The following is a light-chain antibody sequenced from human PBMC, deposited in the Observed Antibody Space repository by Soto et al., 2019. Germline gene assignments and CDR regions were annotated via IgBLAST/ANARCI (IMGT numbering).Light chain of an antibody. V-gene: IGKV1-33*01. CDR1: QDITTY. CDR2: DAS. CDR3: QQFDHLPLT. J-gene: IGKJ4*01. Sequence: DVQMTQSPSSLSASVGDRITITCQASQDITTYLNWYQQRPGKAPKVLIYDASNLETGVPSRCSGRGSGTDFTFTINSLQPEDIGTYYCQQFDHLPLTFGGGTKVEI.